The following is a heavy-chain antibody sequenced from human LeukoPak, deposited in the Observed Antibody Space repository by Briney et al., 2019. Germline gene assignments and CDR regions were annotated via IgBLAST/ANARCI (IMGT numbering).Heavy chain of an antibody. D-gene: IGHD3-3*01. V-gene: IGHV3-9*01. CDR1: GFTFDDYA. J-gene: IGHJ3*02. Sequence: GGSLRLSCAASGFTFDDYATHWVRQAPGKGLEWVSGISWNSGSIGYADSVKGRFTISRDNAKNSLYLQMNSLRAEDTALYYCAAMNYDFWSGYYIGAFDIWGQGTMVTVSS. CDR2: ISWNSGSI. CDR3: AAMNYDFWSGYYIGAFDI.